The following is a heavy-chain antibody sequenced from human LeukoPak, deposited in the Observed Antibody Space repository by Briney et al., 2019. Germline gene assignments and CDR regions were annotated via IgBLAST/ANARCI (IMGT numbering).Heavy chain of an antibody. CDR1: GFTFSSYG. CDR3: ARSRYYYDSRVY. V-gene: IGHV3-23*01. D-gene: IGHD3-22*01. CDR2: ISGSGGST. Sequence: GGTLRLSCAASGFTFSSYGMSWVRQAPGKGLEWVSAISGSGGSTYYADSVKGRFTISRDNSKNSLYLQMNSLRAEDTAVYYCARSRYYYDSRVYWGQGTLVTVSS. J-gene: IGHJ4*02.